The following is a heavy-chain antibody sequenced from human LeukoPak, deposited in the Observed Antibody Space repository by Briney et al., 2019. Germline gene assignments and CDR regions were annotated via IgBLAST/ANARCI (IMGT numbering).Heavy chain of an antibody. D-gene: IGHD6-6*01. CDR2: INSDGSNI. J-gene: IGHJ4*02. CDR1: GFTFRDFW. V-gene: IGHV3-74*01. CDR3: ARSRYSSSSGGFDY. Sequence: GGSLRLSCAASGFTFRDFWMHWVRQAPGKGLVWVSRINSDGSNITYADSVKGRFTISRDNAKNTLYLQMNSLRGEDTAVYYCARSRYSSSSGGFDYWGQGILVTVSS.